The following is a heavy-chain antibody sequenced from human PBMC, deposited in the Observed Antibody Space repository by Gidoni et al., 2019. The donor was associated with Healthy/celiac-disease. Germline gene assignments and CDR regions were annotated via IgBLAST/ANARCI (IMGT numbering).Heavy chain of an antibody. CDR1: GGSISSGGYS. Sequence: QLQLQESGSGLVKPSQTLSLTCAVPGGSISSGGYSWSWIRQPPGKGLEWIGYIYHSGSTYYNPSLKSRVTISVDRSKNQFSLKLSSVTAADTAVYYCARGDYYDSSGYYGFDPWGQGTLVTVSS. J-gene: IGHJ5*02. D-gene: IGHD3-22*01. CDR2: IYHSGST. CDR3: ARGDYYDSSGYYGFDP. V-gene: IGHV4-30-2*01.